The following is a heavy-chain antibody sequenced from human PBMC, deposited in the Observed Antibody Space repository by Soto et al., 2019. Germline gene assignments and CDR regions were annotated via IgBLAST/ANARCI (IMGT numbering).Heavy chain of an antibody. J-gene: IGHJ3*02. D-gene: IGHD2-15*01. CDR2: INSDGSST. CDR3: ARVCSGGSCYSRAFDI. CDR1: GFTFSSYW. Sequence: GGSLSLSCEASGFTFSSYWMHWVRQAPGKGLVWVYRINSDGSSTSDADSVKGRFTISRDNAKNTLYLQMNSLRAEDTAVYYCARVCSGGSCYSRAFDIWGQGTMVTVSS. V-gene: IGHV3-74*01.